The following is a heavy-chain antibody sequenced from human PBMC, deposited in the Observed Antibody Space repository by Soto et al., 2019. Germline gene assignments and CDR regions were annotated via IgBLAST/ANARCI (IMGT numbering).Heavy chain of an antibody. CDR2: ISGSGGST. V-gene: IGHV3-23*01. CDR3: AKVAVGYCSGGSCYSGDAFDI. Sequence: LRLSCAASGFTFSSYAMSWVRQAPGKGLEWVSAISGSGGSTYYADSVKGRFTISRDNSKNTLYLQMNSLRAEDTAVYYCAKVAVGYCSGGSCYSGDAFDIWGQGTMVTVSS. CDR1: GFTFSSYA. D-gene: IGHD2-15*01. J-gene: IGHJ3*02.